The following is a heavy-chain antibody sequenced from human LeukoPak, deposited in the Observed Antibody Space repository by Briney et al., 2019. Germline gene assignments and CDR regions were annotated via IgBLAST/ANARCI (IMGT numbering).Heavy chain of an antibody. CDR2: ISWNSGSI. V-gene: IGHV3-9*03. CDR1: GFTFDDYA. D-gene: IGHD4-11*01. CDR3: AKAATVSEVDYFDY. J-gene: IGHJ4*02. Sequence: GGSLRLSCAASGFTFDDYAMHWVRQAPGKGLEWVSGISWNSGSIGYADSVKGRFTISRDNAKNSLYLRMNSLRAEDMALYYCAKAATVSEVDYFDYWGQGTLVTVSS.